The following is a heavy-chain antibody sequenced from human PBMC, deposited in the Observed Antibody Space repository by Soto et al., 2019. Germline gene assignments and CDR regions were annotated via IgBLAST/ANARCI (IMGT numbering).Heavy chain of an antibody. J-gene: IGHJ5*02. Sequence: ASVKVSCKASGYTFTVYYIHGVRQAPGQGLEWMGWINPDSGGPNYAQRFQGRVSMTRDTSISTAYMELSRLRSDDTAVYYCARDRDYHGSGTFYAWGQGTLVTVSS. CDR1: GYTFTVYY. D-gene: IGHD3-10*01. V-gene: IGHV1-2*02. CDR3: ARDRDYHGSGTFYA. CDR2: INPDSGGP.